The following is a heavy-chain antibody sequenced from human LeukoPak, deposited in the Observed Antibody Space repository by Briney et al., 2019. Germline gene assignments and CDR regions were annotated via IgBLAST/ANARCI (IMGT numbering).Heavy chain of an antibody. Sequence: SETLSLTCTVSGGSISSSSYYWGWIRQPPGKGLEWIGSIYYSGSTYYNPSLKSRVTISVDTSKNQFSLKLRSVTAADTAVYYCARVIYDYAREAYYYYYMDVWGKGTTVTISS. CDR2: IYYSGST. J-gene: IGHJ6*03. CDR3: ARVIYDYAREAYYYYYMDV. CDR1: GGSISSSSYY. D-gene: IGHD3-16*01. V-gene: IGHV4-39*07.